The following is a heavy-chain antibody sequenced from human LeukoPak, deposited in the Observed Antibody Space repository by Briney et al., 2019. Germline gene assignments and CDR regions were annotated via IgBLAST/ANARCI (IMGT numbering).Heavy chain of an antibody. CDR2: INHSGST. CDR1: GGSFSGYY. Sequence: SETLSLTCAVYGGSFSGYYWSWIRQPPGKGLEWIGEINHSGSTNYNPSLKSRVTVSVDTSKNQFSLKLSSVTAADTAVYYCARGSSRVYYYGSGSIDYWGQGTLVTVSS. V-gene: IGHV4-34*01. J-gene: IGHJ4*02. CDR3: ARGSSRVYYYGSGSIDY. D-gene: IGHD3-10*01.